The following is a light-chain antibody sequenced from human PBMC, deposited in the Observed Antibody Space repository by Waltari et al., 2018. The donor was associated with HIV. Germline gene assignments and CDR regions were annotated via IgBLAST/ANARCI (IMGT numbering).Light chain of an antibody. J-gene: IGLJ2*01. CDR3: GSSMTNVNMDV. Sequence: QSALTQPASVSGSPGQSITISCTGTSSDSGGFKSVSWYQQSPGEAPKLVIYDVIEWPSGGSKRFSGSKSGNTASLTISGLQAEDEADYYCGSSMTNVNMDVFGGGTKLTVL. V-gene: IGLV2-14*03. CDR1: SSDSGGFKS. CDR2: DVI.